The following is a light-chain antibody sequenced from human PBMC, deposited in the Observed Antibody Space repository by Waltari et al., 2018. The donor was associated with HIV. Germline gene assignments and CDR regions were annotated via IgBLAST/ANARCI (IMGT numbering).Light chain of an antibody. Sequence: QSALTQPASVSVSPGQSITLSCTGTSSYVGGYNYFSWYQQHPGKAPKLMIYEVSNRPSGVSNRFSGSKSGNTASLTISGLQAEDEADYYCSSYTSSSTRVFGGGTNLTVL. J-gene: IGLJ3*02. CDR2: EVS. CDR3: SSYTSSSTRV. V-gene: IGLV2-14*01. CDR1: SSYVGGYNY.